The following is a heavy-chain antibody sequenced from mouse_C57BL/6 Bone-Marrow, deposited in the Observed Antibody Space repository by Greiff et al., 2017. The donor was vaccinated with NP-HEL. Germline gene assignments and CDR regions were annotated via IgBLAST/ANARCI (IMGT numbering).Heavy chain of an antibody. D-gene: IGHD2-3*01. CDR3: AKSDGYAWFAY. CDR2: INPGSGGT. V-gene: IGHV1-54*01. Sequence: VQLQESGAELVRPGTSVKVSCKASGYAFTNYLIEWVKQRPGQGLEWIGVINPGSGGTNYNEKFKGKATLTADKSSSTAYMQLSSLTSEDSAVYFCAKSDGYAWFAYWGQGTLVTVSA. J-gene: IGHJ3*01. CDR1: GYAFTNYL.